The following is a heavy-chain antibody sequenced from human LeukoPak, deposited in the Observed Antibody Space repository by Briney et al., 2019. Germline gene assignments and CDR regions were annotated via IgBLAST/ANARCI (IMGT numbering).Heavy chain of an antibody. CDR2: ISGSGGST. CDR1: GFNFSGYA. Sequence: GGSLRLSCAASGFNFSGYAMSWVRQAPGKGLEWVSAISGSGGSTYYADSVKGRFTISRDNSKNTLYLQVNSLRAEDTAVYYCASRRVNILTFDYWGQGTLVTVSS. CDR3: ASRRVNILTFDY. J-gene: IGHJ4*02. D-gene: IGHD3-9*01. V-gene: IGHV3-23*01.